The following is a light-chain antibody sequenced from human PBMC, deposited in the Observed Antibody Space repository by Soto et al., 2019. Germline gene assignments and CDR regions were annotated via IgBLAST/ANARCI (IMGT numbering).Light chain of an antibody. CDR1: QSISNF. Sequence: DIQMTQSPSSLSASVGDRVTITCRASQSISNFLNWYQQKPGKAPELLIYAASSLHSGVPSRFSVRGSGTHVTLTISSRQPEDFATYSCQHSYTTPYTFGQGTKLEIK. CDR3: QHSYTTPYT. J-gene: IGKJ2*01. V-gene: IGKV1-39*01. CDR2: AAS.